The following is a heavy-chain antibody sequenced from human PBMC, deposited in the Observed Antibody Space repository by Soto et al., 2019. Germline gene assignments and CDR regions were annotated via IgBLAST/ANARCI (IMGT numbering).Heavy chain of an antibody. D-gene: IGHD2-2*02. V-gene: IGHV1-3*01. CDR3: ARAGDDCSTTSCYMIDY. CDR2: INAGNGKT. J-gene: IGHJ4*02. CDR1: GYTFTTYA. Sequence: ASVKVSCKASGYTFTTYAIHWVRQAPGQRLEWMGWINAGNGKTKYSQKFQDRVTITRDTSATTAYMELSSLTSGDTAVYYCARAGDDCSTTSCYMIDYWGQGTLVTVSS.